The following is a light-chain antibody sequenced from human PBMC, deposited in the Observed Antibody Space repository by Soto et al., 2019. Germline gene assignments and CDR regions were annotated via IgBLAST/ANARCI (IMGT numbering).Light chain of an antibody. CDR2: EVT. CDR1: SSDVGAYNY. CDR3: TSYAGSNNLV. J-gene: IGLJ3*02. Sequence: QSALTQPASVSGSPGQSITISCTGTSSDVGAYNYVSWYQHHPGKVPKLLIYEVTNRPSGVPDRFSGSKSGNTASLTVSGLQAEDEADYYCTSYAGSNNLVFAGGTKLTVL. V-gene: IGLV2-8*01.